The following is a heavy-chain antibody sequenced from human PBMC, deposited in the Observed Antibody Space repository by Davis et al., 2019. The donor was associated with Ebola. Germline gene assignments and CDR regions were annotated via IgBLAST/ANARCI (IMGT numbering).Heavy chain of an antibody. V-gene: IGHV1-18*01. D-gene: IGHD3-3*01. Sequence: ASVKVSCKAYGFNINNYGISWVRQAPGQGLEYMAWITLYSGDTHHSERLQGRITLTTDTSTSTAYMELRSLRSDDTAVYYCARLGPSPYDFWSGYRVFYYYGMDVWGKGTTVTVSS. CDR2: ITLYSGDT. CDR3: ARLGPSPYDFWSGYRVFYYYGMDV. J-gene: IGHJ6*04. CDR1: GFNINNYG.